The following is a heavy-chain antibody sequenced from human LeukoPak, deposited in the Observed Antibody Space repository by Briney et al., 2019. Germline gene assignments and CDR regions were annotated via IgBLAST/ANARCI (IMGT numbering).Heavy chain of an antibody. V-gene: IGHV4-61*02. CDR3: ARVMVRGYYFDY. D-gene: IGHD3-10*01. CDR2: IYASGST. CDR1: GGSISSGSYY. J-gene: IGHJ4*02. Sequence: PSETLSLTCTVSGGSISSGSYYWSWIRQPAGKGLEWIGRIYASGSTNYNPSLKSRVTISVDTSKNQFSLKLSFVTAADTAVYYCARVMVRGYYFDYWGQGTLVTVSS.